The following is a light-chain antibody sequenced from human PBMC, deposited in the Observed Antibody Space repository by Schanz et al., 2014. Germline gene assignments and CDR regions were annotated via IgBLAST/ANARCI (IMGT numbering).Light chain of an antibody. CDR1: SSDVGGYNF. V-gene: IGLV2-14*02. CDR3: KV. J-gene: IGLJ3*02. Sequence: QSALTQPASVSGSPGQSITISCTGSSSDVGGYNFVSWYQHHPGQAPKLMIYEVSKRPSGVPDRFSGSKSGNTASLTVSGLQAEDEADYHQKVFGGGTKLTV. CDR2: EVS.